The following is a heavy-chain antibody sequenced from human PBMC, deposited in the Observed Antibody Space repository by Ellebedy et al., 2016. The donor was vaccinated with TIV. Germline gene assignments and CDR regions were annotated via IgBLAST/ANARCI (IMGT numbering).Heavy chain of an antibody. V-gene: IGHV5-51*01. CDR2: IYPGDSDT. D-gene: IGHD2-15*01. CDR3: ARRREGYCSGGTCNSRVGAFDI. J-gene: IGHJ3*02. Sequence: GESLKISCKGSAYTITNYWIGWVRQMPGKGLEWMGIIYPGDSDTRYSPSFQGQVTISADKSISTAYLQWSSLKASDTAMYYCARRREGYCSGGTCNSRVGAFDIWGQGTMVTVSS. CDR1: AYTITNYW.